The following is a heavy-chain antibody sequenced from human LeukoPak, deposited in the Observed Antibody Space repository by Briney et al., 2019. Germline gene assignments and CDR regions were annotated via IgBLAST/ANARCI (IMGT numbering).Heavy chain of an antibody. CDR2: IYYSGST. J-gene: IGHJ4*02. D-gene: IGHD6-6*01. V-gene: IGHV4-39*01. Sequence: SETLSLTCTVSGGSISSSSYYWGWIRQPPGKGLEWIGSIYYSGSTYYNPSLKSRVTISVDTSKNQFSLKLSSVTAADTAVYYCARFSGQSQYYSSSPQGFDYWGQGTLVTVSS. CDR1: GGSISSSSYY. CDR3: ARFSGQSQYYSSSPQGFDY.